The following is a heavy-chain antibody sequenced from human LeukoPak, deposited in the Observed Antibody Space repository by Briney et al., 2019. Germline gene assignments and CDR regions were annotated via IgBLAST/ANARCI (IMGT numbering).Heavy chain of an antibody. J-gene: IGHJ4*02. CDR1: GFTFSSYS. CDR2: ISSSSYI. D-gene: IGHD1-26*01. CDR3: AREGSAYSGSYYSPYYFDY. V-gene: IGHV3-21*01. Sequence: PGGSLRLFCAASGFTFSSYSMNWVRQAPGKGLEWVSSISSSSYIYYADSVKGRFTISRDHAKNSLYLRMISLRAEDTAVYYCAREGSAYSGSYYSPYYFDYWGQGTLVTVSS.